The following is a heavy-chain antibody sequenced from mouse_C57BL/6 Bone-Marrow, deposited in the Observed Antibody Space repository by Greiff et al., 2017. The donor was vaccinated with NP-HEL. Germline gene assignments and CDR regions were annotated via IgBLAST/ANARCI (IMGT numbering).Heavy chain of an antibody. D-gene: IGHD2-4*01. Sequence: VQLQQSGPELVKPGASVKISCKASGYSFTGYYMNWVKQSPEKSLEWIGEINPSTGGTTYNQKFKAKATLTVDKSSSTAYMQLKSLTSEDSAVYYCARFHYDSWFAYWGQGTLVTVSA. CDR2: INPSTGGT. J-gene: IGHJ3*01. V-gene: IGHV1-42*01. CDR1: GYSFTGYY. CDR3: ARFHYDSWFAY.